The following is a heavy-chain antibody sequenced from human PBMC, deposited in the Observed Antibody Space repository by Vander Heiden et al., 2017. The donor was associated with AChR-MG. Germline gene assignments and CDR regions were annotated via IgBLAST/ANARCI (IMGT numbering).Heavy chain of an antibody. D-gene: IGHD5-12*01. CDR1: GFTFISYA. Sequence: EVQLLVSGGGLVQPGGSLRLSGAAAGFTFISYAMSWVRQAPGKGLEWVSAIKGSGSSTYYADPVKGRFTISRDNSKNTLEPQMNSLRGEGRAVYYCAKDRARGGYAEIFDYWGQGYLDTVSS. J-gene: IGHJ4*02. CDR2: IKGSGSST. CDR3: AKDRARGGYAEIFDY. V-gene: IGHV3-23*01.